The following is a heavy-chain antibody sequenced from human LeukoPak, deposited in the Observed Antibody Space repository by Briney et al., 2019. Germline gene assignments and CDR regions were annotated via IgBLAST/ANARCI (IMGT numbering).Heavy chain of an antibody. J-gene: IGHJ5*01. Sequence: GGSLRLSCAASGFTFSSYSMNWVRQAPGKGLEWVSSISSSSSYIYYADSVKGRFTISRDNSKNTLYLQMNSLRAEDTAVYYCAKVPSMTTVTIWFDYWGQGTLVTVSS. V-gene: IGHV3-21*04. D-gene: IGHD4-11*01. CDR2: ISSSSSYI. CDR1: GFTFSSYS. CDR3: AKVPSMTTVTIWFDY.